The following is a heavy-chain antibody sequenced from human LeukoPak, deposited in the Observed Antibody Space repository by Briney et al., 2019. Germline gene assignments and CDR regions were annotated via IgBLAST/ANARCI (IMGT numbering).Heavy chain of an antibody. D-gene: IGHD3-10*01. Sequence: GGSLRLSCAASGFTVSSYAMTWVRQAPGKGLEWVSVLSGRGDETYYTDSVKGRFTISRDNSKNTLYLQMNSLRAEDTAVYYCAKDRGGSGSYYITDAFDIWGQGTMVTVSS. CDR3: AKDRGGSGSYYITDAFDI. CDR2: LSGRGDET. V-gene: IGHV3-23*01. CDR1: GFTVSSYA. J-gene: IGHJ3*02.